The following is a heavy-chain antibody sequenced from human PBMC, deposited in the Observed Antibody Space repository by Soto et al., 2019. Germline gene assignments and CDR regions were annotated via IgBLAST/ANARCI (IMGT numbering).Heavy chain of an antibody. D-gene: IGHD3-3*01. V-gene: IGHV6-1*01. Sequence: SQTLSLTCVISGDSVSSNSAAWNWIRQSPSRGLEWLGRTYYRSKWYNDYAVSVKSRITINPDTSKNQFSLQLNSVTPEDTAVYYCARAEADLYYDFWSGDYYYYYMDVWGKGTTVTVSS. CDR2: TYYRSKWYN. CDR3: ARAEADLYYDFWSGDYYYYYMDV. CDR1: GDSVSSNSAA. J-gene: IGHJ6*03.